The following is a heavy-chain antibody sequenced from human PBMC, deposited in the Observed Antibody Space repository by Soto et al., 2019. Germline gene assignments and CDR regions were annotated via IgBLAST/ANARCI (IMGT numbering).Heavy chain of an antibody. D-gene: IGHD3-22*01. J-gene: IGHJ6*02. Sequence: SETLSLTCTVSGGSISSYYWSWIRQPPGKGLEWIGYIYYSGSTNYSPSLKSRVTISVDTSKNQFSLKLSSVTAADTAVHYCARIPRDDSSGYFPYYYGMDVWGQGTTVTISS. CDR2: IYYSGST. V-gene: IGHV4-59*01. CDR1: GGSISSYY. CDR3: ARIPRDDSSGYFPYYYGMDV.